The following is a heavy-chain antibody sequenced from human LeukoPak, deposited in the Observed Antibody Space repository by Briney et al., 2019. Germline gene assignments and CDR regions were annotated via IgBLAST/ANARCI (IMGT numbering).Heavy chain of an antibody. CDR1: GGSISSYY. CDR2: IYYSGST. CDR3: ARHQGRGFDY. V-gene: IGHV4-59*08. Sequence: SETLSLTCTVSGGSISSYYWSWIRQPPGKGLEWIGYIYYSGSTNYNPSLKSRVTISVDTSKNQFSLKLSSVTAADTAVYYCARHQGRGFDYWGRGTLVTVSS. D-gene: IGHD3-10*01. J-gene: IGHJ4*02.